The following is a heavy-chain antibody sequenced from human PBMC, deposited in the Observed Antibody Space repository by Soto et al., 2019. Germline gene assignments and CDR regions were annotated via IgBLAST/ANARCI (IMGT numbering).Heavy chain of an antibody. D-gene: IGHD4-17*01. CDR3: AREPDYGDPFDY. J-gene: IGHJ4*02. V-gene: IGHV4-59*01. CDR2: IYYSGST. CDR1: GGSISSYY. Sequence: QVQLQESGPGLVKPSETLSLTCTVSGGSISSYYWSWIRQPPGKGLEWIGYIYYSGSTNYNPSLKSRVTISVDTSKNQFSLKLSSVTAADTAVYYCAREPDYGDPFDYWGQGTLVTVSS.